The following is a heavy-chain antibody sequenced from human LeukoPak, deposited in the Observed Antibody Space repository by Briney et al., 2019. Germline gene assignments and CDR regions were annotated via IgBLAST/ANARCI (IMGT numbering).Heavy chain of an antibody. V-gene: IGHV3-66*04. CDR1: GFTVSSTY. Sequence: GVPLRLSRVGSGFTVSSTYMNCVRQAPGKGLEWVSLIYSGGSTYYADSMKDRFTISSDDSKSTVNLQMNSLRAEDTAVYYCARPYCRGYCSAGRCQCGMDVWGQGTTVTVSS. CDR2: IYSGGST. D-gene: IGHD2-15*01. J-gene: IGHJ6*02. CDR3: ARPYCRGYCSAGRCQCGMDV.